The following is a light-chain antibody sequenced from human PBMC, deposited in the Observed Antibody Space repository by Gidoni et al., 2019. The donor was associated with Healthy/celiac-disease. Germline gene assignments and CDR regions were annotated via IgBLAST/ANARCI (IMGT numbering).Light chain of an antibody. CDR3: QQYGSSPRT. Sequence: IVLTQSPGTLSLSPGERATLSCRASQSVSSSYLAWYQQKHGQAPRLLIYGASSRATGIPDRFSGSGSGTDFTLTISSLEPEDVAVYYCQQYGSSPRTFGQGTKVEIK. V-gene: IGKV3-20*01. J-gene: IGKJ1*01. CDR2: GAS. CDR1: QSVSSSY.